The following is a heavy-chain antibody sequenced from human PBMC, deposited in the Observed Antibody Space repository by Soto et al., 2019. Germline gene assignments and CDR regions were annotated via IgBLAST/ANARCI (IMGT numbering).Heavy chain of an antibody. D-gene: IGHD2-15*01. CDR2: MNPNSGKA. CDR1: GYTFTSYD. CDR3: ARGLVVVSATYWYFDL. J-gene: IGHJ2*01. V-gene: IGHV1-8*01. Sequence: QVQLVQSGAEVKKPGASVKVSCKASGYTFTSYDINWVRQAAGQGREWIGWMNPNSGKAVYAQKFKGRVTMAGNTYISTAYMELSSLRSDDTAVYFCARGLVVVSATYWYFDLWGRGTLVTVSS.